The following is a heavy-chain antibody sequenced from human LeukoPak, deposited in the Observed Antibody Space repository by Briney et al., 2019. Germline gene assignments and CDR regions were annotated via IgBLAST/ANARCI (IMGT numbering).Heavy chain of an antibody. CDR3: AREVRYYDILTGWRYYGMDV. J-gene: IGHJ6*02. CDR2: INHSGNT. D-gene: IGHD3-9*01. Sequence: SETLSLTCAVYGGSFSGYYWTWIRQPPGKGLEWIGEINHSGNTNYNPSLKSRVAISVDTSKNQFSLKLSSVTAADTAVYYCAREVRYYDILTGWRYYGMDVWGQGTTVTVSS. V-gene: IGHV4-34*01. CDR1: GGSFSGYY.